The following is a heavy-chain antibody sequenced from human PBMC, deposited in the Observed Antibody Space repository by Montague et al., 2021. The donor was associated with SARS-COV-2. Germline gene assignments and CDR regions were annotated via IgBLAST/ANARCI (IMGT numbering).Heavy chain of an antibody. Sequence: CAISGDSVSSQSVAWNWIRQSPSRGLEWLGRTYYRSKWDSDYAESVKRRLVITPDTSKNQVSLQLNSLIPEDTAVYFCASSGITLTGLDAFDIWGQGTMVTVSS. CDR2: TYYRSKWDS. D-gene: IGHD3-9*01. V-gene: IGHV6-1*01. CDR1: GDSVSSQSVA. J-gene: IGHJ3*02. CDR3: ASSGITLTGLDAFDI.